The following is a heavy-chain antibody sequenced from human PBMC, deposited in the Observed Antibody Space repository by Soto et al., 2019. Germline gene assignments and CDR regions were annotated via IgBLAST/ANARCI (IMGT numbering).Heavy chain of an antibody. J-gene: IGHJ3*02. CDR1: GGSFSGYY. CDR3: ARGGYDYVWGSYRYTGAFDI. V-gene: IGHV4-34*01. D-gene: IGHD3-16*02. CDR2: INHSGST. Sequence: KTSETLSLTCAVYGGSFSGYYWSWIRQPPGKGLEWIGEINHSGSTNYNPSLKSRVTISVDTSKNQFSLKLSSVTAADTAVYYCARGGYDYVWGSYRYTGAFDIWGQGTMVTVSS.